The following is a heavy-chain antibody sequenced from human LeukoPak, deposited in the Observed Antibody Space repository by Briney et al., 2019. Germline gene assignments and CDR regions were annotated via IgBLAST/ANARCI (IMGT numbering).Heavy chain of an antibody. CDR1: GFSLSNFW. D-gene: IGHD3-22*01. J-gene: IGHJ4*02. CDR2: IKHDGTEK. V-gene: IGHV3-7*01. Sequence: GGSLRLSCAASGFSLSNFWMNWVRQAPGKGLEWVANIKHDGTEKFYVDSVRGRFTISRDNAKNSVSLQMNSLRAEDTAVYYCARILNSGGYSYPGSLDFWGQGTLVTVSS. CDR3: ARILNSGGYSYPGSLDF.